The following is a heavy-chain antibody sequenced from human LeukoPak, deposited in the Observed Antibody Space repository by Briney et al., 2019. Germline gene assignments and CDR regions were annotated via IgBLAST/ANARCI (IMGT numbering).Heavy chain of an antibody. V-gene: IGHV4-39*07. J-gene: IGHJ6*03. CDR2: IYYSGST. CDR3: ARLPGSSWHTRAPNYYYYYMDV. Sequence: SETLSLTCTVSGGSISSSSYYWGWIRQPPGKGLEWIGSIYYSGSTYYNPSLKSRVTISVDTSKNQFSLKLSSVTAADTAVYYCARLPGSSWHTRAPNYYYYYMDVWGKGTTVTVSS. CDR1: GGSISSSSYY. D-gene: IGHD6-13*01.